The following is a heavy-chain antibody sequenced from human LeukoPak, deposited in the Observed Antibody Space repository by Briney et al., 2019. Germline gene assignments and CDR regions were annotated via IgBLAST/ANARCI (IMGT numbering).Heavy chain of an antibody. CDR1: GFTFSSYE. Sequence: GSLRLSSAASGFTFSSYEMNWVRQAPGKGLEWVSYISSSGSTIYYADSVKGRFTISRDNAKNSLYLQMNSLRAEDTAVYYCARDLNGYPDYWGQGTLVTVSS. V-gene: IGHV3-48*03. J-gene: IGHJ4*02. D-gene: IGHD6-25*01. CDR3: ARDLNGYPDY. CDR2: ISSSGSTI.